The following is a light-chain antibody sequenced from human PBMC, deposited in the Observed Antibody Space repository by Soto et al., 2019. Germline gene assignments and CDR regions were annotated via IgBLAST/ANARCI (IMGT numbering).Light chain of an antibody. CDR3: QQRSNWPRT. CDR1: QSVSSY. V-gene: IGKV3-11*01. J-gene: IGKJ1*01. Sequence: TQSPATLSLSPGERATLSCRASQSVSSYLAWYQQKPGQAPRLLIYDASNRATGIPARFSGSGSGTDFTLTISSLEPEDFAVYYCQQRSNWPRTLGQGTKV. CDR2: DAS.